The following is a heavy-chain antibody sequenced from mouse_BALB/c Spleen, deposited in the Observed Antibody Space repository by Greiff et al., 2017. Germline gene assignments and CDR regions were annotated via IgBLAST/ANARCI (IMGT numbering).Heavy chain of an antibody. D-gene: IGHD1-1*01. V-gene: IGHV1-80*01. CDR1: GYAFSSYW. J-gene: IGHJ2*01. Sequence: VQLQQSGAELVRPGSSVKISCKASGYAFSSYWMNWVKQRPGQGLEWIGQIYPGDGDTNYNGKFKGKATLTADKSSSTAYMQLSSLTSEDSAVYFCARITTVVARDYWGQGTTLTVSS. CDR2: IYPGDGDT. CDR3: ARITTVVARDY.